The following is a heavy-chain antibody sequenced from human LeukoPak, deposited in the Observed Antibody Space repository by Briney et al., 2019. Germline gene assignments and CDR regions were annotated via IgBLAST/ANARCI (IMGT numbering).Heavy chain of an antibody. V-gene: IGHV3-21*01. Sequence: GGSLRLSCAASGFTFSSYSMSWVRPAPGKGLEWVSSISSSSSYIYYADSVKGRFTISRDNAKNSLYLQMNSLRAEDTAVYYCVRDGGVSGYDLLDYWGQGTLVTVSS. J-gene: IGHJ4*02. CDR2: ISSSSSYI. D-gene: IGHD5-12*01. CDR1: GFTFSSYS. CDR3: VRDGGVSGYDLLDY.